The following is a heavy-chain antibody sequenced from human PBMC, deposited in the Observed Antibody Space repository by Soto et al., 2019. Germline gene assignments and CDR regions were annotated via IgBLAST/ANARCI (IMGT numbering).Heavy chain of an antibody. CDR3: AREVSGIQAFDS. CDR1: GGSISSGGYS. D-gene: IGHD1-20*01. Sequence: PSETLSLTCAVSGGSISSGGYSWSRIRQPPGKGLEWIGYIYHSGSTYYNPSLKSRVTISVDRSKNQFSLKLSSVTAADTAVYYCAREVSGIQAFDSWGQGTLVTVSS. CDR2: IYHSGST. J-gene: IGHJ4*02. V-gene: IGHV4-30-2*01.